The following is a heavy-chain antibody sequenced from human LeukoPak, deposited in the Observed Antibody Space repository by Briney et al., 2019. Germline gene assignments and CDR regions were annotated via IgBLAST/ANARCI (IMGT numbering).Heavy chain of an antibody. V-gene: IGHV1-2*02. J-gene: IGHJ4*02. CDR3: ARDGGGGSSDVDY. CDR1: GYTFTGYY. CDR2: INPNSGGT. Sequence: ASVKVSCKASGYTFTGYYMHWVRQAPGQGLEWMGWINPNSGGTDYAQKFQGRVTMTRDTSISTAYVELSRLRSDDTAVYYCARDGGGGSSDVDYWGQGTLVTVSS. D-gene: IGHD2-15*01.